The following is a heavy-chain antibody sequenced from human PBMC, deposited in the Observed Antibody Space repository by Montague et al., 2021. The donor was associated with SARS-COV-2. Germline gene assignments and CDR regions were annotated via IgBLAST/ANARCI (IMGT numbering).Heavy chain of an antibody. CDR2: IDHTGDT. D-gene: IGHD3-22*01. CDR1: GGSFHIFS. J-gene: IGHJ4*02. CDR3: ARGTRVVGITPGFRW. V-gene: IGHV4-34*01. Sequence: SETLSLTCAVSGGSFHIFSWGWIRQSPGKGLEGIGEIDHTGDTKYNPSLKSRVTISVDKSQNQFSLNVTSMTAADTAMYYCARGTRVVGITPGFRWWGQGTLVAVSS.